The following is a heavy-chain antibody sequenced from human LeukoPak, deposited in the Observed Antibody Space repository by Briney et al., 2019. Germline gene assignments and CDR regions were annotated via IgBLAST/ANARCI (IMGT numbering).Heavy chain of an antibody. J-gene: IGHJ5*02. CDR1: GGSISSGGYS. D-gene: IGHD2/OR15-2a*01. Sequence: PSETLSLTCAVSGGSISSGGYSWSWIRQPPGKGLEWIGYIYHSGSTYYNPSLKSRVTISVDRSKNRFSLKLSSVTAADTAVYYCARGPLLASYNWFDPWGQGTLVTVSS. CDR3: ARGPLLASYNWFDP. V-gene: IGHV4-30-2*01. CDR2: IYHSGST.